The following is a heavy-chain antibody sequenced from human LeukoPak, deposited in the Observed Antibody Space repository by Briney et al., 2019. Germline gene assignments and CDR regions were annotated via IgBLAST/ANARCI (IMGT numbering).Heavy chain of an antibody. Sequence: GGSLRLSCAASGFTFSSYSMNWVRQAPGKGLEWVSPISSSSSYIYYADSVKGRFTISRDNAKNSLYLQMNSLRAEDTAVYYCARNRGVTIFGVVLDAFDIWGQGTMVTVSS. CDR2: ISSSSSYI. J-gene: IGHJ3*02. D-gene: IGHD3-3*01. CDR1: GFTFSSYS. CDR3: ARNRGVTIFGVVLDAFDI. V-gene: IGHV3-21*01.